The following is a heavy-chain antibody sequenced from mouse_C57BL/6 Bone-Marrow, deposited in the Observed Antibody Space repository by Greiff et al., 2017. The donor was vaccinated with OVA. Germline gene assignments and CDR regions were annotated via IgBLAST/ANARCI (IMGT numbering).Heavy chain of an antibody. D-gene: IGHD1-1*01. CDR2: IDPSDSET. V-gene: IGHV1-52*01. J-gene: IGHJ3*01. CDR3: ARRIYYYGSSWFAY. CDR1: GYTFTSYW. Sequence: VQLQQPGAELVRPGSSVKLSCKASGYTFTSYWMHWVKQRPIQGLEWIGNIDPSDSETHYNQKFKDKATLTVDKSSSTAYMQLSSLTSEDSAVYYCARRIYYYGSSWFAYWGQGTLVTVSA.